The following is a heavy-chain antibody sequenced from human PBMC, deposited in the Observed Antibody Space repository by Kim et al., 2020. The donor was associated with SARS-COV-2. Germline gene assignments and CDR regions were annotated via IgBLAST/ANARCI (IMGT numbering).Heavy chain of an antibody. CDR2: IYTSGST. V-gene: IGHV4-4*07. D-gene: IGHD5-18*01. Sequence: SETLSLTCTVSGGSISSYYWSWIRQPAGKGLEWIGRIYTSGSTNYNPSLKSRVTMSVDTSKNQFSLKLSSVTAADTAVYYCAREGGTGYSYGYDDAFDIWGQGTMVTVSS. CDR3: AREGGTGYSYGYDDAFDI. CDR1: GGSISSYY. J-gene: IGHJ3*02.